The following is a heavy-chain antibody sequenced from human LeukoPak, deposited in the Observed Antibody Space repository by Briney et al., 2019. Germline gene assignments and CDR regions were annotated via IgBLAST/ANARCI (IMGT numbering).Heavy chain of an antibody. CDR2: IGSTSAM. CDR1: GFTFSTYG. CDR3: ARDWSAHYFDY. J-gene: IGHJ4*02. V-gene: IGHV3-48*04. Sequence: GGSLRLSCIVSGFTFSTYGIDWVRQAPGKGLEWISYIGSTSAMYYADSVRGRFTVSRDNARNSVYLQMNSLRAEDTAVYYCARDWSAHYFDYWGQGALVTISS.